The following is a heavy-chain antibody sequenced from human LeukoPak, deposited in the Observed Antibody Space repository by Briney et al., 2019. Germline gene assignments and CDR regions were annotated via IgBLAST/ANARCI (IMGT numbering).Heavy chain of an antibody. CDR1: GYTFTSYG. Sequence: ASVKVSCKASGYTFTSYGISWVRQAPGQGLEWMGWISAYNGNTNYAQKLQGRVTMTTDTSTSTAYMELRSLRSDDTAVYYCARDLPRLVGARRATDYWGQGTLVTVSS. J-gene: IGHJ4*02. D-gene: IGHD1-26*01. V-gene: IGHV1-18*01. CDR2: ISAYNGNT. CDR3: ARDLPRLVGARRATDY.